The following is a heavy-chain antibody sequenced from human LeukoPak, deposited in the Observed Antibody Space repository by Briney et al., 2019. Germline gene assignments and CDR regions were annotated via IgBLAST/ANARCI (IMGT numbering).Heavy chain of an antibody. CDR3: ARVPFYGQLLDNWFDP. CDR1: GGTFSSYA. CDR2: IIPIFGTA. Sequence: GASVKVSCKASGGTFSSYAISWVRQAPGQGLEWMGGIIPIFGTANYAQKFQGRVTITADESTSTAYMELSSLRSEDTAVYYCARVPFYGQLLDNWFDPWGQGTLVTVSS. J-gene: IGHJ5*02. V-gene: IGHV1-69*13. D-gene: IGHD4-17*01.